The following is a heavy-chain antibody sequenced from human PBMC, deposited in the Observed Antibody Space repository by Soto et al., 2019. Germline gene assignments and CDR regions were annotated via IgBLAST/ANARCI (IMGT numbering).Heavy chain of an antibody. CDR2: INAGNGNT. J-gene: IGHJ6*02. CDR3: ARVKKSWQQLGNYYYYYGMDV. V-gene: IGHV1-3*01. D-gene: IGHD6-13*01. Sequence: GASVKVSCKASGYTFTSYAMHWVRQAPGQRLEWMGWINAGNGNTKYSQKFQGRVTITRDTSASTAYMELSSLRSEDTAVYYCARVKKSWQQLGNYYYYYGMDVWGQGTTVTVSS. CDR1: GYTFTSYA.